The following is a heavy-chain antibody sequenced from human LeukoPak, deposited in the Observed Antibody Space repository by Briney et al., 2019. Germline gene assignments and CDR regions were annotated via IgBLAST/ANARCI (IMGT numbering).Heavy chain of an antibody. CDR1: GGSISSGSYY. CDR2: IYYSGST. J-gene: IGHJ4*02. V-gene: IGHV4-39*01. CDR3: ARLSGAIFGVVITLYYFDY. Sequence: SQTLSLTCTVSGGSISSGSYYWGWIRQPPGKGLEWIGSIYYSGSTYYNPSLKSRVTISVDTSKNQFSLKLSSVTAADTAVYYCARLSGAIFGVVITLYYFDYWGQGTLVTVSS. D-gene: IGHD3-3*01.